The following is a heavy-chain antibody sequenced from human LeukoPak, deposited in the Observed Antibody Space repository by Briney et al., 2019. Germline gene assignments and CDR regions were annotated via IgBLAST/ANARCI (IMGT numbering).Heavy chain of an antibody. CDR1: GGSISSGGYS. CDR2: IYHSGST. D-gene: IGHD3-10*01. Sequence: SQTLSLTCAVSGGSISSGGYSWSWIRQPPGKGLEWIGPIYHSGSTYYNPSLKSRVTISVDTSKNHFSLKLSSVTAADTALYHCSRVGNWVTMVRGGWWRGGFDIWGQGTMVTVSS. V-gene: IGHV4-30-2*01. J-gene: IGHJ3*02. CDR3: SRVGNWVTMVRGGWWRGGFDI.